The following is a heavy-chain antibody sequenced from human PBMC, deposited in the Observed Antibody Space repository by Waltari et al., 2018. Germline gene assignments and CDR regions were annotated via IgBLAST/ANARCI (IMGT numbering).Heavy chain of an antibody. CDR2: FVPEDGET. Sequence: QVQLEQSGAEVKKPGASVKVSCKVSGYTLTQLSMHWVRQAPGKGLEWMGGFVPEDGETIYAQKFQGRVTVTEDTSTDTGYMELSSLRSEDTAVYYCATAADVWGHNYYYLDVWGKGTTVTISS. J-gene: IGHJ6*03. CDR3: ATAADVWGHNYYYLDV. D-gene: IGHD3-16*01. V-gene: IGHV1-24*01. CDR1: GYTLTQLS.